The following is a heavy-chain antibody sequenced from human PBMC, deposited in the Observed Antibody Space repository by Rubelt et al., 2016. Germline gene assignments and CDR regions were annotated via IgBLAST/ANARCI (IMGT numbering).Heavy chain of an antibody. CDR3: ARRGSYYVEYFQH. Sequence: QVQLQQWGAGLLKPSETLSLTCAVYGGSFSGYYWSWIRQPPGKGLEWIGEINHSGSTNYNPSLKSRVTISVDTAKNQFSLKLSSVTAADTAVYYCARRGSYYVEYFQHWGQGTLVTVSS. CDR2: INHSGST. V-gene: IGHV4-34*01. CDR1: GGSFSGYY. J-gene: IGHJ1*01. D-gene: IGHD1-26*01.